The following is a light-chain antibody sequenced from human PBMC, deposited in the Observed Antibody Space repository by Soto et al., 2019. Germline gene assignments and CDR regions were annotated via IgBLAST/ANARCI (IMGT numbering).Light chain of an antibody. Sequence: QSVLTQPPSASGTPGQRVTISCSGGSSNIGRDYVYWYQQLPGAAPKLLMYSHNIRPAGVPDRFSASTSGTSASLAISGLRPEDEGDSHCAAWDDSVRGVVFGGGTKLTVL. V-gene: IGLV1-47*02. CDR3: AAWDDSVRGVV. J-gene: IGLJ2*01. CDR2: SHN. CDR1: SSNIGRDY.